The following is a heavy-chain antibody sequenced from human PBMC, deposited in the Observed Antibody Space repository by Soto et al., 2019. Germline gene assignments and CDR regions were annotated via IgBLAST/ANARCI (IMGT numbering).Heavy chain of an antibody. D-gene: IGHD6-19*01. V-gene: IGHV1-69*06. CDR1: GGTFSSYA. J-gene: IGHJ4*02. CDR2: IIPIFGTA. Sequence: GASVKVSCKASGGTFSSYAISWVRQAPGQGLEWMGGIIPIFGTANYAQKFQGRVTITADKSTSTAYMELSSLRSEDTAVYYCVKDRSLAVADVYHFDYWGRGTLVTASS. CDR3: VKDRSLAVADVYHFDY.